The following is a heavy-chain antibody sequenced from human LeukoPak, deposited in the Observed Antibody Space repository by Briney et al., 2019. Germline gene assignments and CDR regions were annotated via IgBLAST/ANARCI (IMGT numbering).Heavy chain of an antibody. CDR2: INPSGGST. CDR3: ATHYYGSGSYVWFDP. Sequence: ASVKVSYKASGYTFTSYYMHWVRQAPGQGLEWMGIINPSGGSTSYAQKFQGRVTMTRDTSTSTVYMELSSLRSEDTAVYYCATHYYGSGSYVWFDPWGQGTLVTVSS. V-gene: IGHV1-46*01. J-gene: IGHJ5*02. D-gene: IGHD3-10*01. CDR1: GYTFTSYY.